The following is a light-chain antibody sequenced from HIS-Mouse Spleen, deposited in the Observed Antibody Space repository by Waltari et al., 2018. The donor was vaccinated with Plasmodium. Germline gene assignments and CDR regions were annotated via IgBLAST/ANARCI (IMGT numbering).Light chain of an antibody. J-gene: IGKJ3*01. CDR2: GAS. V-gene: IGKV3-15*01. CDR3: QQYNNWSFT. CDR1: QGVSSN. Sequence: EIVMTQSPATLSVSPGERSTLSCRASQGVSSNLAWYPQKPVQAPRLLIYGASTRATGIPARFSGSGSGTEFTLTISSLQSEDFAVYYCQQYNNWSFTFGPGTKVDIK.